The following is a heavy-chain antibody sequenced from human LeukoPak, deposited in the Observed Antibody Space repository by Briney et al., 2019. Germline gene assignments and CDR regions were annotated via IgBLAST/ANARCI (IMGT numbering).Heavy chain of an antibody. V-gene: IGHV3-7*01. CDR3: TRDLYVAPFY. J-gene: IGHJ4*02. CDR2: IKQDGSEK. D-gene: IGHD2-8*01. Sequence: PGGSLRLSCAAPGFTFNSYSMNWVRQAPGKGLEWVANIKQDGSEKYYVDSVKGRFTISRDNAKNSLYLQMNSLRAEDTAVYYCTRDLYVAPFYWGQGTLVTVSS. CDR1: GFTFNSYS.